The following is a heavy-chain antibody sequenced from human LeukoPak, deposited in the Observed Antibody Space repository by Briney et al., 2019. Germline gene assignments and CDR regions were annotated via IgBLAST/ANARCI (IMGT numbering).Heavy chain of an antibody. CDR3: ARDLGVPAAMGLPHGGYYYMDV. J-gene: IGHJ6*03. V-gene: IGHV4-61*05. CDR2: IYYSGST. Sequence: PSETLSLTCTVSGGSISSSSYYWGWIRQPPGKGLEWIGYIYYSGSTNYNPSLKSRVTISVDTSKNQFSLKLSSVTAADTAVYYCARDLGVPAAMGLPHGGYYYMDVWGKGTTVTVSS. D-gene: IGHD2-2*01. CDR1: GGSISSSSYY.